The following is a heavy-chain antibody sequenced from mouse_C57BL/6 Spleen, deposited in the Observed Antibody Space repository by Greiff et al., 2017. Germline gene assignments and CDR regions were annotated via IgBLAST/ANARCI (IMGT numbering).Heavy chain of an antibody. CDR2: VYPYNGGT. J-gene: IGHJ4*01. CDR3: ERGGVRGNYDAMDD. Sequence: VQLQQSGPVLVKPGPSVKISCKASGFTFTDYYMHWVKQSHGQSLEWIGLVYPYNGGTRYNQKFKGKATMTVDTSSSTAYMERNSLTSEDSAVYYGERGGVRGNYDAMDDWGQGTSVTFSS. D-gene: IGHD2-1*01. V-gene: IGHV1-36*01. CDR1: GFTFTDYY.